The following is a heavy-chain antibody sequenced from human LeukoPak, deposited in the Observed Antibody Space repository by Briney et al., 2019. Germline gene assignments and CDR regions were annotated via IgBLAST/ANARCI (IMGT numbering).Heavy chain of an antibody. J-gene: IGHJ6*02. CDR1: GGSFSNYY. V-gene: IGHV4-4*07. D-gene: IGHD1-14*01. CDR3: ARQPPQYYGMDV. CDR2: IYTSGST. Sequence: SETLSLTSTVSGGSFSNYYWSWIRQPAGKGLEWIGRIYTSGSTNYNPSVKSRVTMSVDTSNNQFSLKLTSVTAADPAVYYCARQPPQYYGMDVWGQGTTVTVSS.